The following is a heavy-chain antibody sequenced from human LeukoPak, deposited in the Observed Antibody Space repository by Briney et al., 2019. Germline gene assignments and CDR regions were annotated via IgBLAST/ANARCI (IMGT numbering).Heavy chain of an antibody. CDR1: GFTFDDYV. CDR2: ISWNSGSI. Sequence: GGSLRLSCAASGFTFDDYVMHWVRQAPGKGLEWVSGISWNSGSIGYVDSVKGRFTISRDNAKNSLYLQMNSLRAEDTALYYCAKGGDSSSFSYWGQGTLVTVSS. CDR3: AKGGDSSSFSY. D-gene: IGHD6-13*01. J-gene: IGHJ4*02. V-gene: IGHV3-9*01.